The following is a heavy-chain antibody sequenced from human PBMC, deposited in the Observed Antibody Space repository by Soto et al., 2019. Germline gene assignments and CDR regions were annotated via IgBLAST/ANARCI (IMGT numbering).Heavy chain of an antibody. Sequence: GGSLRLSCAASGFTFSSYAMSWVRQAPGKGLEWVSAISGSGGSTYYADSVQGRFTISRDKSKNTLYLQMNSLRAEDTAVYYCARRAALSRVAYYFDYWGQGTLVSVSS. V-gene: IGHV3-23*01. CDR2: ISGSGGST. D-gene: IGHD3-3*01. J-gene: IGHJ4*02. CDR3: ARRAALSRVAYYFDY. CDR1: GFTFSSYA.